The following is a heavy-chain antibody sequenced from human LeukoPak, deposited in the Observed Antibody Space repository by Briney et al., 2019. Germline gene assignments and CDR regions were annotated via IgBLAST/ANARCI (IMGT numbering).Heavy chain of an antibody. J-gene: IGHJ4*02. CDR1: GFTFSNYA. Sequence: GGSQRLSCAASGFTFSNYAMHWVRQAPGKGLEWVAVISYDGSNKYYADSVKGRFTISRDNSKNTLYLQMNNLRVEDTAVYYCARDPAMVRGVKYYFDYWGQGTLVTVSS. V-gene: IGHV3-30-3*01. CDR2: ISYDGSNK. D-gene: IGHD3-10*01. CDR3: ARDPAMVRGVKYYFDY.